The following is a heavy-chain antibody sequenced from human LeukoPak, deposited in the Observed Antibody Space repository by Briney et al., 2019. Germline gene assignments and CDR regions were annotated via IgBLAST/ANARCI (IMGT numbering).Heavy chain of an antibody. Sequence: GGSLRLSCAASGFTFSSYAMSWVRQAPGKGLEWVSAISGSGGSTYYADSVKGRFTISRDNSKNTLYLQMNSLRAEDTAVYYCATTTGYYDILTGLYFDYWGQGTLVTVSS. CDR2: ISGSGGST. J-gene: IGHJ4*02. CDR3: ATTTGYYDILTGLYFDY. CDR1: GFTFSSYA. V-gene: IGHV3-23*01. D-gene: IGHD3-9*01.